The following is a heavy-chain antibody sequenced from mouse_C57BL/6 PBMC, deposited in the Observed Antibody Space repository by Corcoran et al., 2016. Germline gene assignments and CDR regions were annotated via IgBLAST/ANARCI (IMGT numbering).Heavy chain of an antibody. CDR1: GYTFTDYY. CDR2: INPYNGGT. CDR3: ARSEYYYGSSYWYFDF. Sequence: EVQLQQSGPVLVKPGASVKMSCKASGYTFTDYYMNWVKQSHGKSLEWIGVINPYNGGTSYNQKFKGKATLTVDKSSSTAYMELNSLTSEDSAVYFCARSEYYYGSSYWYFDFWGTGTTVTVSS. D-gene: IGHD1-1*01. V-gene: IGHV1-19*01. J-gene: IGHJ1*03.